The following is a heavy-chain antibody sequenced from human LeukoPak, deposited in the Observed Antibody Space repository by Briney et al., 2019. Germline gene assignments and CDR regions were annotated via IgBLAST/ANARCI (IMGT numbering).Heavy chain of an antibody. CDR2: ISWNSGSI. J-gene: IGHJ4*02. CDR1: GFTFDDYA. CDR3: ASHWGSPVN. V-gene: IGHV3-9*01. Sequence: PGGSLRLSCAASGFTFDDYAMHWVRQAPGKGLEWVSGISWNSGSIGYADSVKGRFTISRDNAKNSLYLQMNSLRAEDTAVYYCASHWGSPVNWGQGTLVTVSS. D-gene: IGHD7-27*01.